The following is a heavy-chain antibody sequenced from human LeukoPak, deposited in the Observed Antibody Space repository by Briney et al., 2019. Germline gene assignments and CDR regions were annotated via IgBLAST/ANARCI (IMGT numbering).Heavy chain of an antibody. J-gene: IGHJ6*02. CDR3: AKDISGVTYYDILTGYGGMDV. V-gene: IGHV3-23*01. D-gene: IGHD3-9*01. CDR1: GFTFSSYA. Sequence: PGGSLRLSCAASGFTFSSYAMSWVRQAPGKGLEWVSAISGSGGSTYYADSVKGRFTISRDNAKNPLYLQMNSLRAEDTALYYCAKDISGVTYYDILTGYGGMDVWGQGTTVTVSS. CDR2: ISGSGGST.